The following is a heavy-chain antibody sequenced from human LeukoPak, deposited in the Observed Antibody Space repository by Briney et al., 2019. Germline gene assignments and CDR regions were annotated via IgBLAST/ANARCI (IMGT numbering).Heavy chain of an antibody. D-gene: IGHD2-21*02. V-gene: IGHV3-74*01. Sequence: GGSLRLSCAASGFTFSTNWMHWVRQAPGKGLVWVSRINTDGNTTTYADSVKGRFTISRDNAKNTVYLQMNSLRAEDTAVYYCVRSFLGDRDYWGQGTLVTVSS. CDR2: INTDGNTT. CDR3: VRSFLGDRDY. J-gene: IGHJ4*02. CDR1: GFTFSTNW.